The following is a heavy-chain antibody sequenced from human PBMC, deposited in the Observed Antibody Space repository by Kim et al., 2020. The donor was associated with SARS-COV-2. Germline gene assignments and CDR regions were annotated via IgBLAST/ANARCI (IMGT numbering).Heavy chain of an antibody. CDR1: GFTFSSYA. Sequence: GGSLRLSCAASGFTFSSYAMHWVRQAPGKGLEWVAVISYDGSNKYYADSVKGRFTISRDNSKNTLYLQMNSLRAEDTAVYYCARMSITMVRGGFDPWGQGTLVTVSS. V-gene: IGHV3-30*04. CDR2: ISYDGSNK. CDR3: ARMSITMVRGGFDP. J-gene: IGHJ5*02. D-gene: IGHD3-10*01.